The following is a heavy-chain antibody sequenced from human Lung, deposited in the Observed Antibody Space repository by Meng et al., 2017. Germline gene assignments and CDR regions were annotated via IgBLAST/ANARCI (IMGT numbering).Heavy chain of an antibody. V-gene: IGHV4-34*04. D-gene: IGHD4-11*01. CDR1: CGSVRKYS. Sequence: HVTLQPGGEVPVKPSETLSPSRGVACGSVRKYSLDWIRRHPGKVLEWIGETNHSGSTNDHPSLESRATISVDTSQNNLSLKLSSVTAADSAVYYCARGPTTMAHDFDYWGPGTLVTVSS. CDR2: TNHSGST. CDR3: ARGPTTMAHDFDY. J-gene: IGHJ4*02.